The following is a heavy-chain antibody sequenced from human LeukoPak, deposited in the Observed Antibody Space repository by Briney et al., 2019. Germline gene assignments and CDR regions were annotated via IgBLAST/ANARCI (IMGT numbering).Heavy chain of an antibody. V-gene: IGHV1-69*13. Sequence: ASVKVSCKASGGTFSSYAISWVRQAPGQGLEWMGGIIPIFGTANYAQKFQGRVTITADESTSTAYMELRSLRSDDTAVYYCARMGEGYGSGSFYYYYYMDVWGKGTTVTISS. CDR3: ARMGEGYGSGSFYYYYYMDV. CDR2: IIPIFGTA. D-gene: IGHD3-10*01. J-gene: IGHJ6*03. CDR1: GGTFSSYA.